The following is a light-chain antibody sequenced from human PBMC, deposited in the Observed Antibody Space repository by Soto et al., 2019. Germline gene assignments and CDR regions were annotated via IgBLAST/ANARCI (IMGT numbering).Light chain of an antibody. CDR2: DVS. J-gene: IGLJ2*01. CDR1: SSDVGGYNS. V-gene: IGLV2-11*01. Sequence: QSALTQPRSVSGSPGQSVTISCTGTSSDVGGYNSVSWYQQHPGKAPKLMIYDVSKRASGVPDRFSGSKSGYTASLTISGLQADDEADYYCCSNAGANTLIFGGGTKLTV. CDR3: CSNAGANTLI.